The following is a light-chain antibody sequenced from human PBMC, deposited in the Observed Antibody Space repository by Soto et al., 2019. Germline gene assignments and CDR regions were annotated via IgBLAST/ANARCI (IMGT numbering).Light chain of an antibody. CDR2: DAS. Sequence: DIQMTQSPSSLSASVGDRVTITCRASQSVSNWLAWYQQKPGKAPRLLIYDASNLESGVPSRFRGSGSGTEFTLTISSLEPEDFAVYYCHQRSSWPLTFGGGTKGDIK. CDR1: QSVSNW. J-gene: IGKJ4*01. CDR3: HQRSSWPLT. V-gene: IGKV1-5*01.